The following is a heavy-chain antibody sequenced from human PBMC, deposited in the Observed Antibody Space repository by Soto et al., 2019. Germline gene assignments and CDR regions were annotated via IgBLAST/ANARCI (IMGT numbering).Heavy chain of an antibody. Sequence: SETLSLTCTVSGGSISSYYWSWIRQPPGKGLEWIGYIYYSGSTNYNPSLKSRVTISVDMSKNQFSLKLSSVTAADTAVYYCARGRGSGSSFYYYGMDVWGQGTTVTVSS. CDR2: IYYSGST. CDR3: ARGRGSGSSFYYYGMDV. V-gene: IGHV4-59*01. D-gene: IGHD3-10*01. J-gene: IGHJ6*02. CDR1: GGSISSYY.